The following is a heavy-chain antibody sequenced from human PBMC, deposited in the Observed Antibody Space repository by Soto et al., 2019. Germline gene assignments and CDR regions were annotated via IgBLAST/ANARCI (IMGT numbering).Heavy chain of an antibody. D-gene: IGHD3-22*01. CDR2: IWYDGSNK. CDR3: ARGSLPLGYLDY. J-gene: IGHJ4*02. V-gene: IGHV3-33*01. Sequence: PGGSLRLSCAASGFTFSSYGMHWVRQAPGKGLEWVAVIWYDGSNKYYADSVKGRFTISRDNSKCTLYLQMNSLRAEDTAVYYCARGSLPLGYLDYWGQGTLVTVSS. CDR1: GFTFSSYG.